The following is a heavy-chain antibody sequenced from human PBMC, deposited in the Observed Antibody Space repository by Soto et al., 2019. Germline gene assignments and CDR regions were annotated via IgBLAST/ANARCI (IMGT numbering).Heavy chain of an antibody. V-gene: IGHV4-4*02. CDR2: IYHSGST. J-gene: IGHJ5*02. D-gene: IGHD3-3*01. CDR1: GGPISGDNW. Sequence: QVQLQESGPGLVKPSGTLSLTCAVSGGPISGDNWWTWVRQPPGKGLEWIGAIYHSGSTKYSPSLKSRVTISVDKSKNQFSLKLSYLPAADTAVYYCARAEPFYLEWLFNWFDPWGQGTLVSVSS. CDR3: ARAEPFYLEWLFNWFDP.